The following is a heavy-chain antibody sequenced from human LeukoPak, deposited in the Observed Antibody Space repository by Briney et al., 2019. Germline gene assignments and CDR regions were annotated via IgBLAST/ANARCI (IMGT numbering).Heavy chain of an antibody. CDR1: GYTFTTYG. CDR2: ISTYDDNI. J-gene: IGHJ4*02. V-gene: IGHV1-18*01. Sequence: ASVKVSCKASGYTFTTYGLSWVRQAPGQGLEWLGWISTYDDNIKYAQSLQGRLTLTIDTSTSTAYMELRSLTSDDTAVYYCARDLVSMIVEFDYWGQGTLVTVSS. D-gene: IGHD3-22*01. CDR3: ARDLVSMIVEFDY.